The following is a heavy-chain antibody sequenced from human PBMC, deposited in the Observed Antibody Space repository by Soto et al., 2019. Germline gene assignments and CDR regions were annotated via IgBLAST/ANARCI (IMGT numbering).Heavy chain of an antibody. J-gene: IGHJ5*02. CDR1: GYTFTSYY. CDR3: ARGSSAVAGTDWFAP. D-gene: IGHD6-19*01. CDR2: INPSGGST. Sequence: ASVKVSCKASGYTFTSYYMHWVRQAPGQGLERMGIINPSGGSTSYAQKFQGRVTMTRDTSTSTVYMELSSLRSEDTAVYYCARGSSAVAGTDWFAPWGQGTLVTVSS. V-gene: IGHV1-46*01.